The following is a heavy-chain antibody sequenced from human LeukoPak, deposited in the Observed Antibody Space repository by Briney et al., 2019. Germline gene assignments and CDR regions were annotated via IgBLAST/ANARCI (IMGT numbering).Heavy chain of an antibody. CDR1: GYTFINYY. V-gene: IGHV1-46*01. CDR3: AREFSGYIDF. D-gene: IGHD1-26*01. J-gene: IGHJ4*02. CDR2: INPSGGGT. Sequence: ASVKVSCKASGYTFINYYMHWVRPAPGQGLEWMGIINPSGGGTSYAQKFQGRVTMTRDTSTSTVYMEVSSLRSEDTAVYYCAREFSGYIDFWGQGTLVTVSS.